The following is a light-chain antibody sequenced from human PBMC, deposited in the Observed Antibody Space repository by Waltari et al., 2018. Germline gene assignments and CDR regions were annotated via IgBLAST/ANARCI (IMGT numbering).Light chain of an antibody. Sequence: QSALTQPASVSGSPGQSITISCTGTSSDVGKYNLVSWYQQHPGEVPKPMSYEVTKRPSGVSDRFSGSKSGNTASLTISGLQAEDEADYFCCSFAGRGFSVIFGGGTKLTVL. J-gene: IGLJ2*01. CDR3: CSFAGRGFSVI. CDR2: EVT. V-gene: IGLV2-23*02. CDR1: SSDVGKYNL.